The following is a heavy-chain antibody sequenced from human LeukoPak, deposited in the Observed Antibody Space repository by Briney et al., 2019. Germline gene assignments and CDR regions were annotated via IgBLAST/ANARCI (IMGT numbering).Heavy chain of an antibody. CDR1: GYSISSGYY. CDR3: ARVGYCSSTSCPRGAVDY. D-gene: IGHD2-2*01. J-gene: IGHJ4*02. Sequence: SETLSLTCAVSGYSISSGYYWGWIRQPPGKGLEWIGSIYHSGRTYYNPSLKSRVTISVDTSKNQFSLKLSSVTAADTAVYYCARVGYCSSTSCPRGAVDYWGQGTLVTVSS. CDR2: IYHSGRT. V-gene: IGHV4-38-2*01.